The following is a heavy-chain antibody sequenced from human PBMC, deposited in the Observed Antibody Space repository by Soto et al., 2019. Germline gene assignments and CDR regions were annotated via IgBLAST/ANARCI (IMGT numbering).Heavy chain of an antibody. CDR1: GGPISSGDYY. CDR2: IYYSGST. Sequence: SETLSLTCTVSGGPISSGDYYWSWIRQPPGKCLEWIGYIYYSGSTYYNPSLKSRVTISVDTSKKQFSLKLSSVTAADTAVYYCARDHRRGADAFDIWGQGTMVTVSS. CDR3: ARDHRRGADAFDI. J-gene: IGHJ3*02. V-gene: IGHV4-30-4*01.